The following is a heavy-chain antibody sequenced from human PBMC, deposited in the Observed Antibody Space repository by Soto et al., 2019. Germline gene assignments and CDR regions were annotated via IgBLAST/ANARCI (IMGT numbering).Heavy chain of an antibody. D-gene: IGHD2-15*01. CDR2: IIPILGIA. CDR1: GGTFSSYT. Sequence: ASVKVSCKASGGTFSSYTIIWVRQAPGQGLEWMGRIIPILGIANYAQKFQGRVTITADKSTSTAYMELNSLRPDDTALYYCTRDQKARFCNGGSCYFYNGMGVWGQGTTVTVSS. V-gene: IGHV1-69*04. J-gene: IGHJ6*02. CDR3: TRDQKARFCNGGSCYFYNGMGV.